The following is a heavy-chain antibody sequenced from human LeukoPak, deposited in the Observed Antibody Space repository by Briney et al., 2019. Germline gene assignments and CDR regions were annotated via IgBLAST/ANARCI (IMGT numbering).Heavy chain of an antibody. CDR1: GRSLSSSSYY. CDR3: ARMVRGVIARRAVDY. Sequence: SDPLSLTCTVSGRSLSSSSYYWRWIRQPPGKGLEWFGGIYYSGSTYYNPSLKSRVTISVDTSKNQFSLKLISVTAADTAVYYCARMVRGVIARRAVDYWGQGTLVTVSS. J-gene: IGHJ4*02. D-gene: IGHD3-10*01. CDR2: IYYSGST. V-gene: IGHV4-39*01.